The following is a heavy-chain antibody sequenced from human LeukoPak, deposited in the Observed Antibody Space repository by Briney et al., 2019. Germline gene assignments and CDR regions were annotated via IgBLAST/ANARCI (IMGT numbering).Heavy chain of an antibody. J-gene: IGHJ3*02. Sequence: GGSLRLSCAASGFTFSSYAMSWVRQAPGKGLGWVSGISGSGSSTNYADSVKGRFTISRDNSKNTLYLQMNSLRAEDTALFYCTKDSRYSGNYKAFDNWGPGTMVTVSS. D-gene: IGHD1-26*01. V-gene: IGHV3-23*01. CDR2: ISGSGSST. CDR3: TKDSRYSGNYKAFDN. CDR1: GFTFSSYA.